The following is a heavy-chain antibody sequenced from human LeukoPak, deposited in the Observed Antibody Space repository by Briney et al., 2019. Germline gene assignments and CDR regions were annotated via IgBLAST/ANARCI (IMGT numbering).Heavy chain of an antibody. Sequence: GGSLRLSCAASGFTFSSYNMGWVRQAPGKGLEWVSSISSSGSYIYYADSVKGRFTISRDSAENSLYLQMNSLRAEDTAVYYCARDSGTYEYYFDYWGQGTLVTVSS. CDR2: ISSSGSYI. D-gene: IGHD1-26*01. CDR3: ARDSGTYEYYFDY. V-gene: IGHV3-21*01. CDR1: GFTFSSYN. J-gene: IGHJ4*02.